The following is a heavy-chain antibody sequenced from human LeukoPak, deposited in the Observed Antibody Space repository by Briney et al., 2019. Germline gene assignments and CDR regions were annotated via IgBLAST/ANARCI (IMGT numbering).Heavy chain of an antibody. CDR2: INSDGSST. CDR1: GFTFSTYW. J-gene: IGHJ4*02. D-gene: IGHD7-27*01. Sequence: PGGSLRLSCAASGFTFSTYWMHWVRQAPGKGLGWVSRINSDGSSTSYAASVRGRFTVSRDNAKNTLYLQMNSLRAEDTAVYYCTSIPGDWGQGTLVTVSS. V-gene: IGHV3-74*01. CDR3: TSIPGD.